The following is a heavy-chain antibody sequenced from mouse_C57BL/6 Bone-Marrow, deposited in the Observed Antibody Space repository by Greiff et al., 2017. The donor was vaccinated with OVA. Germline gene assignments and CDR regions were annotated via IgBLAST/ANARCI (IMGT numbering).Heavy chain of an antibody. Sequence: QVQLQQSGAELVRPGASVKMSCKASGYTFTSYNMHWVKQTPRQGLEWIGAIYPGNGDTSYNQKFKGKAKLTVDKSSSTAYMQLSSLTSEDSAVYFCARGLYYGSSYGAMDYWGQGTSVTVSS. CDR1: GYTFTSYN. D-gene: IGHD1-1*01. V-gene: IGHV1-12*01. CDR3: ARGLYYGSSYGAMDY. J-gene: IGHJ4*01. CDR2: IYPGNGDT.